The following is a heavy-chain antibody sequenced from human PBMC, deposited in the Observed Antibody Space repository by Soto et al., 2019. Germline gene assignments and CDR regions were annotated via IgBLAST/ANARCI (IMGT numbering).Heavy chain of an antibody. V-gene: IGHV4-4*02. D-gene: IGHD2-8*01. Sequence: QVQLQESGPGLVKPSWTLSLTCAVSSVSIGTTNWWSWVRQTPGKGLEWIGEIFHSGNTYYNPSLASRVTISVDTSKNQFSLNLRSVTAADTAVYYCARRTWGMDVWGQRTTVTVSS. J-gene: IGHJ6*02. CDR3: ARRTWGMDV. CDR2: IFHSGNT. CDR1: SVSIGTTNW.